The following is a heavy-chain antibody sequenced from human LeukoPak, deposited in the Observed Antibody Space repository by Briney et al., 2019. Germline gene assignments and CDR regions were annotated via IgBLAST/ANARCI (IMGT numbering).Heavy chain of an antibody. CDR3: ARAASGFYDYYFDF. Sequence: ASVKVSCKASGYTFTSYGISWVRQAPGQGLEWMGWISPNSGGTNYALKFQGRVTMTRDTSISTAYMELRSLRPDDTAFYYCARAASGFYDYYFDFWGQGTLVTVSS. CDR1: GYTFTSYG. D-gene: IGHD5-12*01. J-gene: IGHJ4*02. CDR2: ISPNSGGT. V-gene: IGHV1-2*02.